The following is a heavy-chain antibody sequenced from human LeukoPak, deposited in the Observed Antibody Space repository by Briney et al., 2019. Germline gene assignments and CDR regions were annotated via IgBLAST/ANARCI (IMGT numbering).Heavy chain of an antibody. CDR2: ISNSGTT. V-gene: IGHV4-59*01. CDR1: GDSISNYY. J-gene: IGHJ6*03. Sequence: SETLSLTCTVSGDSISNYYWSWIRQPPGKGLEWIGFISNSGTTNYNPSLKSRVTISVDTSKNQFSLQVSSVTAADTAVYYCARRRYMDVWGKGTTVTISS. CDR3: ARRRYMDV.